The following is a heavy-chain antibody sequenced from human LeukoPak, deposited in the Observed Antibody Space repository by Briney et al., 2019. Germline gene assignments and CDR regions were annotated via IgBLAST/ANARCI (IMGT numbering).Heavy chain of an antibody. J-gene: IGHJ4*02. CDR1: GFIFSNYA. D-gene: IGHD3-3*01. CDR3: AKKSLWSGPFDY. CDR2: ITGSGGNS. V-gene: IGHV3-23*01. Sequence: GGSLRLSCKASGFIFSNYAMSWVRQAPGKRLEWVSIITGSGGNSYYTDSVKGRFTLSRDNSKNTLFLQMNSLRAENTAVYFCAKKSLWSGPFDYRGQGTLVTVFS.